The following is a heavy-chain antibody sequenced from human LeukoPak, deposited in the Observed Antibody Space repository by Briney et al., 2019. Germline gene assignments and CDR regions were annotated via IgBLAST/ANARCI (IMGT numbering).Heavy chain of an antibody. J-gene: IGHJ6*03. CDR3: ARDLGSRGLYYMDV. CDR2: FYCSGSP. D-gene: IGHD6-19*01. V-gene: IGHV4-59*01. Sequence: PSQTLSLTHTVSCGSISSYYWSWIRQPPGKGMGWIGFFYCSGSPGFSPSLKSRVAISVDTSKDQCSLRLSSVTAADTAVYYCARDLGSRGLYYMDVWGKGTTVTVSS. CDR1: CGSISSYY.